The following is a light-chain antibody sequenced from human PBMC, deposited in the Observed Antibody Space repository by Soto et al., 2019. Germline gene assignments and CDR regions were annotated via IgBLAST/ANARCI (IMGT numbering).Light chain of an antibody. CDR3: SSYRATGSLLI. Sequence: QSVLTQPPSVSGTPGQRVTISCSGSSSNIGDKTVSWYQQLPGTAPKLIIFEVRDRPLGVSDRFSGSKSGNTASLTISGLQAEDEATYYCSSYRATGSLLIFGGGTQLTVL. CDR1: SSNIGDKT. V-gene: IGLV1-44*01. J-gene: IGLJ2*01. CDR2: EVR.